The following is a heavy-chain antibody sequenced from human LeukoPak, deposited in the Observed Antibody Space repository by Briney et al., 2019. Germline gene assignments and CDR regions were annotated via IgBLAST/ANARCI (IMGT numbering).Heavy chain of an antibody. Sequence: GGSLRLSCAASGFIFSNYAMYWVRQAPGKGLESVAAISTKGGSTSYADSVKGRITISRDDSKNTLYLQMGSLTTDDMGVYFCARDRSGAFDYWGQGTLVTVSS. CDR1: GFIFSNYA. CDR2: ISTKGGST. J-gene: IGHJ4*02. D-gene: IGHD6-25*01. CDR3: ARDRSGAFDY. V-gene: IGHV3-64*02.